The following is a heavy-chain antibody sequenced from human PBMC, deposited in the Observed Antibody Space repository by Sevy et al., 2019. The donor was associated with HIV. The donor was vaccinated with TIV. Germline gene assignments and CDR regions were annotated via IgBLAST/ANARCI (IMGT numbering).Heavy chain of an antibody. CDR1: GYIFSDYH. Sequence: ASVKVSCKSFGYIFSDYHINWVRQAPGQGLEWMGRINPNSGGTNFAQNFHGRITMTTDTSISTVYMDLARLTSDETAVYYCARSTSDTETNFPPGNFWGQGTLVTVSS. D-gene: IGHD7-27*01. J-gene: IGHJ4*01. CDR2: INPNSGGT. V-gene: IGHV1-2*06. CDR3: ARSTSDTETNFPPGNF.